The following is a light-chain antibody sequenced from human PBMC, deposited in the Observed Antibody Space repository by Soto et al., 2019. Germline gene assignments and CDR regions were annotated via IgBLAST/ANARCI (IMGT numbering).Light chain of an antibody. CDR2: DTS. CDR3: QQRSDSLT. V-gene: IGKV3-11*01. CDR1: QSAGSY. Sequence: EIVLTQSPATLSLSPGEGATLSCRASQSAGSYLAWYQQKPGQAPRLLIYDTSNRATGIPARFSGSGSGTDFTLTISSLKPEDFAVYYCQQRSDSLTFGGGTKVEIK. J-gene: IGKJ4*01.